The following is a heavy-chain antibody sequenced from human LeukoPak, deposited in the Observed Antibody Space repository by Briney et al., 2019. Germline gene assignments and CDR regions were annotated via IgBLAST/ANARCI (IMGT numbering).Heavy chain of an antibody. CDR1: GYTFTSYG. CDR2: ISAYNGKT. Sequence: VASLKLSCTASGYTFTSYGISWVRQAPGQGLEWMGWISAYNGKTNYAQKLQGRVTMTTDTSTSTAYMELRSLRSDDTAVYYCARGSNYGIVGAFDIWGQGTMVTFSS. D-gene: IGHD3-16*01. V-gene: IGHV1-18*01. CDR3: ARGSNYGIVGAFDI. J-gene: IGHJ3*02.